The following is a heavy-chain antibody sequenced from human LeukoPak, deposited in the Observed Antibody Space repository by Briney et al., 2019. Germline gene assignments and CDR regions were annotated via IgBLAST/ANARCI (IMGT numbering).Heavy chain of an antibody. D-gene: IGHD3-16*02. CDR1: GFTFSSYS. J-gene: IGHJ4*02. V-gene: IGHV3-21*01. CDR3: ARAGELSSVDF. Sequence: GGSLRLSCAASGFTFSSYSMNWVSQAPGKGLEWVSSISSSSSYIYYADSVKGRFTISRDNAKNSLYLQMNSLRAEDTAVYYCARAGELSSVDFWGQGTLVTVSS. CDR2: ISSSSSYI.